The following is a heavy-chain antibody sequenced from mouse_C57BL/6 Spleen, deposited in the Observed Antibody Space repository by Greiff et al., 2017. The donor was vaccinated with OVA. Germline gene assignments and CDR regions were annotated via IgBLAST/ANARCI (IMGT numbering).Heavy chain of an antibody. V-gene: IGHV1-55*01. CDR2: IYPGSGST. Sequence: QVQLQQPGAELVKPGASVKMSCKASGYTFTSYWITWVKQRPGQGLAWIGDIYPGSGSTNYTEKFKSKATLTVDTSSSTAYMQLSSLTSEDSAVYYCARSDGDDERFAYWGQGTLVTVSA. D-gene: IGHD2-2*01. CDR1: GYTFTSYW. CDR3: ARSDGDDERFAY. J-gene: IGHJ3*01.